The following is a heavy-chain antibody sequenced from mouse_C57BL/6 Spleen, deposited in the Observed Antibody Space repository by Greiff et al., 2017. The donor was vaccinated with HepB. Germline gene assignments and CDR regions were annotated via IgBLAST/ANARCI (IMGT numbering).Heavy chain of an antibody. Sequence: VQLQQSGPELVKPGASVKISCKASGYAFSSSWVNWVKQRPGKGLEWIGRIYPGDGDPNYNGKFKGKATLTADKSSSTAYMQLSSLTSEDAAVYFCASRSYYGSSYDAYWGQGTLVTVSA. CDR3: ASRSYYGSSYDAY. D-gene: IGHD1-1*01. J-gene: IGHJ3*01. CDR1: GYAFSSSW. V-gene: IGHV1-82*01. CDR2: IYPGDGDP.